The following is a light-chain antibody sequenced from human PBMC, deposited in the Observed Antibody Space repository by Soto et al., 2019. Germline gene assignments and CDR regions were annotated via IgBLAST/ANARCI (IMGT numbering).Light chain of an antibody. CDR1: SSDVGSQDF. V-gene: IGLV2-14*01. Sequence: QSALTQPASVSGSRGQSITISCTGTSSDVGSQDFVSWHQQRPGKAPKFIIYGVTNRPSGVSNRFSGSKSGNTASLTISGLQADDEADYYCSSYSTSYTWVFGGGTNVTVL. CDR3: SSYSTSYTWV. CDR2: GVT. J-gene: IGLJ3*02.